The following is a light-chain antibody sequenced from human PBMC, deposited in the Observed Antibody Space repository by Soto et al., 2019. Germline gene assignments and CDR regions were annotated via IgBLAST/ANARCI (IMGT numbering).Light chain of an antibody. CDR3: SSYTSSSTHV. Sequence: QSALTQPASVSGSPGQSITISCTGRSSDVGAYKFVSWYQQHPGKVPKLMIFDVSSRPSGVSDRFSGSKSGNTASQTISGLQAQDEGDYYCSSYTSSSTHVFGSGTKLTVL. V-gene: IGLV2-14*03. CDR1: SSDVGAYKF. CDR2: DVS. J-gene: IGLJ6*01.